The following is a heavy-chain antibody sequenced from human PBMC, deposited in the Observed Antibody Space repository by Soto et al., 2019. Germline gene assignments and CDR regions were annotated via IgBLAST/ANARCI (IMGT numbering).Heavy chain of an antibody. CDR3: ARVRAMVRGAMVYYFDY. Sequence: QVQLQESGPGLVKPSQTLSLTCTVSGGSISSGDYYWSWIRQPPGKGLEWIGYIYYSGSTYYNPSLKSRVTISVDTSKNPFSLKLRSVTAADTAVYYCARVRAMVRGAMVYYFDYWGQGTLVTVSS. J-gene: IGHJ4*02. CDR1: GGSISSGDYY. CDR2: IYYSGST. V-gene: IGHV4-30-4*01. D-gene: IGHD3-10*01.